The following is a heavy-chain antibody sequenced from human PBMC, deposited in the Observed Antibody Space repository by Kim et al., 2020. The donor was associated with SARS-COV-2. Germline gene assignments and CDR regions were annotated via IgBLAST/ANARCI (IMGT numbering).Heavy chain of an antibody. D-gene: IGHD6-6*01. CDR2: ISGSGVNT. V-gene: IGHV3-23*01. CDR3: AKSLIAGRPGGSQCDY. CDR1: GFTFSNYA. J-gene: IGHJ4*02. Sequence: GGSLRLSCAASGFTFSNYAMSWVRQAPGKGLEWVSGISGSGVNTNYADSVKGRFTISRDNSKSTLLLQMNSLRAEDTAIYYCAKSLIAGRPGGSQCDYWGQGTLVIVSS.